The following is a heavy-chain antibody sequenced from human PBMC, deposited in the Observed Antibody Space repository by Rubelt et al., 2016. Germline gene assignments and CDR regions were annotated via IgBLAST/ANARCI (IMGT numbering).Heavy chain of an antibody. Sequence: CVGWINPNSGGTKSAQKFQGRVTMTRDTSISMVYMELRSLRSDDTAVYYCARSACGRKYCDYFDSWGQGTPVTVS. V-gene: IGHV1-2*02. CDR3: ARSACGRKYCDYFDS. D-gene: IGHD1-14*01. J-gene: IGHJ4*02. CDR2: INPNSGGT.